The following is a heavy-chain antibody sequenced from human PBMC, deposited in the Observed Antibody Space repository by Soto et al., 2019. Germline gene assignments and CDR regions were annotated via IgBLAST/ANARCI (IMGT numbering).Heavy chain of an antibody. V-gene: IGHV1-18*01. CDR3: ALQKTDSDY. CDR1: GYTFTNYG. Sequence: XVXVSCKASGYTFTNYGISWVRQAPGQGLEWMXWISDXNGNTNYAQKXXGRVTMTXXTSKSTAYMELRSMRSDDTAVYYCALQKTDSDYWGQGTLVTVSS. CDR2: ISDXNGNT. J-gene: IGHJ4*02. D-gene: IGHD1-1*01.